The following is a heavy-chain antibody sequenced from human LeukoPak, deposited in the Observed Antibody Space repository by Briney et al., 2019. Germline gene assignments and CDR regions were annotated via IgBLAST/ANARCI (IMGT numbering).Heavy chain of an antibody. Sequence: PGGSLRLSCAASGFTFSIFTMSWVRQAPGKGLEWLSSISSGSSYIYYADSVKGRFTISRDNAKNSLYLQMNSLRADDTAVYYCAKEGYCSSATCHFDYWGQGTLVTVSS. CDR3: AKEGYCSSATCHFDY. D-gene: IGHD2-2*01. CDR2: ISSGSSYI. V-gene: IGHV3-21*06. J-gene: IGHJ4*02. CDR1: GFTFSIFT.